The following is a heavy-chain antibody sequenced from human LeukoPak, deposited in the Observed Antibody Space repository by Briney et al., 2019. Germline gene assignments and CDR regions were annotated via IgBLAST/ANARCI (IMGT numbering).Heavy chain of an antibody. CDR3: TREMATISFDY. J-gene: IGHJ4*02. Sequence: GGSLRLSCAASGFTFSSYSMNWVRQAPGKGLEWVSSISSSSSYIYYADSVKGRFTISRDNAKNSLYLQMNSLRAEDTAAYYCTREMATISFDYWGQGTLVTVSS. CDR1: GFTFSSYS. V-gene: IGHV3-21*01. CDR2: ISSSSSYI. D-gene: IGHD5-24*01.